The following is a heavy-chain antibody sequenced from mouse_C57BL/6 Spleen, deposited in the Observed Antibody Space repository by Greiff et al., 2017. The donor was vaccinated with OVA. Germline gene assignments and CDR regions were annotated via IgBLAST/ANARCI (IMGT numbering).Heavy chain of an antibody. CDR2: INPKHGGT. CDR3: ARPRYYGSSWYYAMDY. Sequence: VQLQQSGPELVKPGASVKIPCKASGYTFTDYNMDWVKQSHGKSLEWIGDINPKHGGTIYNQKFKGKATLTVDKSYSTSYMELLSLTSEDTAVDSCARPRYYGSSWYYAMDYWGQGTSVTVSS. J-gene: IGHJ4*01. D-gene: IGHD1-1*01. CDR1: GYTFTDYN. V-gene: IGHV1-18*01.